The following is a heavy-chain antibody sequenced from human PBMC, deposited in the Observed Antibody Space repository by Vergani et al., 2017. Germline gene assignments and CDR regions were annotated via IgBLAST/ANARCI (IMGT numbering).Heavy chain of an antibody. Sequence: EVQLLESGGGLVQPGGSLRLSCAASGFTFSSYAMSWVRQAPGKGLEWVSAISGSGGSTYYADSVKGRFTISRDNSKTTLYLQMNSLRAEYTGVYYCAKGNVILTGYGALIRWGQGTLVTVSS. CDR2: ISGSGGST. D-gene: IGHD3-9*01. V-gene: IGHV3-23*01. CDR3: AKGNVILTGYGALIR. CDR1: GFTFSSYA. J-gene: IGHJ4*02.